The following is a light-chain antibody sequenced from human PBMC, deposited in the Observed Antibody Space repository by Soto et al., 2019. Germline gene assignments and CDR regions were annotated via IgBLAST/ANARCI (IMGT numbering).Light chain of an antibody. CDR1: SSNIGAGYD. V-gene: IGLV1-40*01. CDR3: QSYDSSLSGPK. J-gene: IGLJ2*01. CDR2: GNS. Sequence: QSVLTQPPSVSGAPGQRVTISCTGSSSNIGAGYDVHWYQQLPGTAPKLLIYGNSNRPSGVPDRFSGSKSGTSASPAITGLQAEDEADYYCQSYDSSLSGPKFGGGTKLTVL.